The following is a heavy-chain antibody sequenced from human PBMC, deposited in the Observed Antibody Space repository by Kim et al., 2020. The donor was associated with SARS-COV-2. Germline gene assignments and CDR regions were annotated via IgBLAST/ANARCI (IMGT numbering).Heavy chain of an antibody. J-gene: IGHJ4*02. CDR3: ARKIVGPGPDFDY. D-gene: IGHD1-26*01. V-gene: IGHV3-21*01. CDR2: ISSSSSYI. Sequence: GGSLRLSCAASGFTFSSYSMNWVRQAPGKGLEWVSSISSSSSYIYYADSVKGRFTISRDNAKNSLYLQMNSLRAEDTAVYYCARKIVGPGPDFDYWGQGTLVTVSS. CDR1: GFTFSSYS.